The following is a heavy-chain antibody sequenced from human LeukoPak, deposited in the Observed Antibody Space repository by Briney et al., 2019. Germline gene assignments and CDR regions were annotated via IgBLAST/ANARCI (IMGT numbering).Heavy chain of an antibody. CDR1: GYSISSGYY. V-gene: IGHV4-38-2*02. CDR3: ARGSREREYDFWSGYYRRICYFDY. CDR2: IYYSGST. Sequence: SETLSLTCTVSGYSISSGYYWGWIRQPPGKGLEWIGYIYYSGSTNYNPSPKSRVTISVDTSKNQFSLKLSSVTAADTAVYYCARGSREREYDFWSGYYRRICYFDYWGQGTLVTVSS. J-gene: IGHJ4*02. D-gene: IGHD3-3*01.